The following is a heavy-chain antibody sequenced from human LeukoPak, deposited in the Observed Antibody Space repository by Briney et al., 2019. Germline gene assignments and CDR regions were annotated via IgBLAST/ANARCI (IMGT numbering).Heavy chain of an antibody. CDR1: GFTFSSYG. CDR2: ISGSGGST. Sequence: PGGSLRLSCAASGFTFSSYGMSWVRQAPGKGLEWVSAISGSGGSTYYADSVKGRFTISRDNSKNTLYLQMNSLRAEDTAVYYCAKGTRRSGTYYEGYDYWGQGTLVTVSS. V-gene: IGHV3-23*01. CDR3: AKGTRRSGTYYEGYDY. J-gene: IGHJ4*02. D-gene: IGHD1-26*01.